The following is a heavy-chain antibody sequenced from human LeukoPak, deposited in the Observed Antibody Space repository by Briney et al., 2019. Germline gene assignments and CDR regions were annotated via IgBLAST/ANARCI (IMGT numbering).Heavy chain of an antibody. V-gene: IGHV4-4*07. J-gene: IGHJ4*02. Sequence: PSETLSFTCTVSGGSISSYYWTWIRQPAGKGLEWIGRIYTSGSTNYNSSLKSRVTMSVDTSKNQFSLNLTSVTAADTAVYYCARDSAERAWDYWGQGTLVTVSS. CDR3: ARDSAERAWDY. D-gene: IGHD6-25*01. CDR2: IYTSGST. CDR1: GGSISSYY.